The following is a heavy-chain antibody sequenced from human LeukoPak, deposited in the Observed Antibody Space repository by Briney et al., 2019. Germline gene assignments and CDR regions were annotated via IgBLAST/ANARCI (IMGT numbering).Heavy chain of an antibody. CDR2: IYYSGST. CDR1: GGSISSYY. J-gene: IGHJ5*02. V-gene: IGHV4-59*12. CDR3: ARDYDSSSWYRWFDP. Sequence: SETLSLTCTVSGGSISSYYWSWIRQPPGKGLEWIGYIYYSGSTNYNPSLKSRVTISVDTSKNQFSLKLSSVTAANTAVYYCARDYDSSSWYRWFDPWGQGTLVTVSS. D-gene: IGHD6-13*01.